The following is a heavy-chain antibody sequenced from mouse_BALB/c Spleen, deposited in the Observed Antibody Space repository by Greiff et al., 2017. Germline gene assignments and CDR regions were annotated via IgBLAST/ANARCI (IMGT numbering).Heavy chain of an antibody. CDR1: GYSITSDYA. J-gene: IGHJ4*01. CDR3: ARGYDVQAMDY. D-gene: IGHD2-14*01. CDR2: ISYSGST. V-gene: IGHV3-2*02. Sequence: EVKLMESGPGLVKPSQSLSLTCTVTGYSITSDYAWNWIRQFPGNKLEWMGYISYSGSTSYNPSLKSRISITRDTSKNQFFLQLNSVTTEDTATYYCARGYDVQAMDYWGQGTSVTVSS.